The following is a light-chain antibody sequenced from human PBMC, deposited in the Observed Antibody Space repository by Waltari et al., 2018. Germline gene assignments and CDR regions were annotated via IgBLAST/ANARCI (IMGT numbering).Light chain of an antibody. J-gene: IGLJ1*01. CDR2: EVT. V-gene: IGLV2-14*03. CDR3: SSYTRTTTLYV. Sequence: QSALTQPASVSGSPGQSITISCTGTSSDVGSYNYVSCYQQHPGKAPKPLIFEVTDRPSGVSNRFSGSKSGNTASLTISGLQAEDEADYYCSSYTRTTTLYVFGTGTKVTVL. CDR1: SSDVGSYNY.